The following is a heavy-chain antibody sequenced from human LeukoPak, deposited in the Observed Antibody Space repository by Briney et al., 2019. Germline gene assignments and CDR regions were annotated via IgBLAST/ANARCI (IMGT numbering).Heavy chain of an antibody. Sequence: PSETLSLTCTVSGGSISSSSYYWGWIRQPPGKGLEWIGSIYHSGNTYYNPSLKSRVTISVDTSKNQFSLKLSSVTAADTAVYYCADSGGYWGQGTLVTVSS. CDR2: IYHSGNT. J-gene: IGHJ4*02. V-gene: IGHV4-39*07. CDR3: ADSGGY. D-gene: IGHD3-10*01. CDR1: GGSISSSSYY.